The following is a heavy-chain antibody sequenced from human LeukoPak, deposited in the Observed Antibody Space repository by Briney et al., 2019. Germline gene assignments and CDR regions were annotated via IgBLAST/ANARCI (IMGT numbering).Heavy chain of an antibody. CDR3: ARRLGYCTNGVCDPHFDY. J-gene: IGHJ4*02. V-gene: IGHV4-30-2*01. CDR1: GGSISCGGYY. D-gene: IGHD2-8*01. CDR2: IYHSGST. Sequence: SQTLSLTCTVSGGSISCGGYYWSWIRQPPGKGLEWIGYIYHSGSTYYNPSLKSRVTISVDRSKNQFSLKLSSVTAADTAVYYCARRLGYCTNGVCDPHFDYWGQGTLVTVSS.